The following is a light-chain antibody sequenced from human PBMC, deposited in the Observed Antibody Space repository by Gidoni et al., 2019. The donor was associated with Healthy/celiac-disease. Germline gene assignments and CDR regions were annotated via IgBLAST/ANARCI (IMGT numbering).Light chain of an antibody. V-gene: IGLV1-40*01. Sequence: QSVLTQPPSVSGAPGQRVTISCPGSSSPIGAGYDVHLYQQLPGTAPKLLINGDNNRPSGVPDRFSGSKSGTSDSLAITGRQAEDEADYYCQSYDSSLSGSVVFGGGTKLTVL. J-gene: IGLJ3*02. CDR3: QSYDSSLSGSVV. CDR1: SSPIGAGYD. CDR2: GDN.